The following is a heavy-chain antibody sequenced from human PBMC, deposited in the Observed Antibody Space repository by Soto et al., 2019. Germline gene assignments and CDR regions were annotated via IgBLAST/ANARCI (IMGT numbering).Heavy chain of an antibody. CDR2: IRSDGSST. CDR1: GFTFSYYW. J-gene: IGHJ3*02. V-gene: IGHV3-74*01. Sequence: EVQLVESGGGLVQPGESLRLSCAASGFTFSYYWMHWVRQAPRKGLVWVSRIRSDGSSTTYADSVKGRFTISRDNARNTVYLQMNSLRVADTAVYYCASGDRGAFDIWGQGTVVTVSS. CDR3: ASGDRGAFDI. D-gene: IGHD3-10*01.